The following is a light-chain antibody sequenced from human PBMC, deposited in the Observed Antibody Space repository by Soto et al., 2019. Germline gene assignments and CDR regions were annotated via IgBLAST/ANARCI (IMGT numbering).Light chain of an antibody. V-gene: IGKV3-15*01. Sequence: EIVMTQSPATLSVSQGERATLSCRASQSVSSNLAWYQQKPGQAPRLLIYGASTRATGIPARFSGSGSGTEFTLTISSLQSEDFAVYFCQQYNNWPRKTFGQGTKLEI. J-gene: IGKJ2*01. CDR2: GAS. CDR1: QSVSSN. CDR3: QQYNNWPRKT.